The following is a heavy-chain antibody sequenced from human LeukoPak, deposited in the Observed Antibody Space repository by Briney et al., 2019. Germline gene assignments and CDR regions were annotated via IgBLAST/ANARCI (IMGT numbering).Heavy chain of an antibody. V-gene: IGHV4-30-4*08. CDR1: GGSISSGDYY. Sequence: SQTLSLTCTVSGGSISSGDYYWSWIRQPPGKGLEWIGYIYSSGSTYYNPSLKSRVTISVDTSKNQFSLKLSSVTAADTAVYYCARSTIFGVVIDSNWFDPWGQGTLVTVSS. CDR2: IYSSGST. CDR3: ARSTIFGVVIDSNWFDP. D-gene: IGHD3-3*01. J-gene: IGHJ5*02.